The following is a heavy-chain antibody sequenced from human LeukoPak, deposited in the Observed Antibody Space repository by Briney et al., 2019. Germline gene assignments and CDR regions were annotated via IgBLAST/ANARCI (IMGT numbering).Heavy chain of an antibody. CDR1: GFTFSSYE. CDR2: ISSSGSTI. J-gene: IGHJ4*02. D-gene: IGHD1-26*01. CDR3: AKDLAVGRLDY. Sequence: GGSLRLSCAASGFTFSSYEMNWVRQAPGKGLEWVSYISSSGSTIYYADSVKGRFTISRDNAKNSLYLQMNSLRAEDTAVCYCAKDLAVGRLDYWGQGTLVTVSS. V-gene: IGHV3-48*03.